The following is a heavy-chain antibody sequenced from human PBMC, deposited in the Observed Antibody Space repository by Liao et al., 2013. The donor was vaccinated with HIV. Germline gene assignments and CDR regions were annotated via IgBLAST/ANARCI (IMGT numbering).Heavy chain of an antibody. CDR3: AYGVWGSYRRLGYFEY. Sequence: QVRLQQWGAGLLKPSETLSLTCAVYGGPFSGYYWSWIRQPPGKGLEWIGDINHGGTTNYNPSLKSRVTISADTSKNQFSLKLTSVTAADAAVYFCAYGVWGSYRRLGYFEYWGQGIKVIVSS. J-gene: IGHJ4*02. CDR2: INHGGTT. D-gene: IGHD3-16*02. CDR1: GGPFSGYY. V-gene: IGHV4-34*01.